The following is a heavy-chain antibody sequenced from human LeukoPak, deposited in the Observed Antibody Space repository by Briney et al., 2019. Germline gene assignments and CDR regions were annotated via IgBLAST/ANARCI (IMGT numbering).Heavy chain of an antibody. V-gene: IGHV3-30*18. J-gene: IGHJ6*02. Sequence: GGSLRLSCAASGFSFSNGWMSWVRQAPGKGLEWVAVISYDGSNKYADSVKGRFTISRDISKNTLYLQMNSLRAEDTAVYYCAKGLAYYDSGESYYYGMDVWGQGTTVTVSS. CDR3: AKGLAYYDSGESYYYGMDV. D-gene: IGHD3-10*01. CDR2: ISYDGSNK. CDR1: GFSFSNGW.